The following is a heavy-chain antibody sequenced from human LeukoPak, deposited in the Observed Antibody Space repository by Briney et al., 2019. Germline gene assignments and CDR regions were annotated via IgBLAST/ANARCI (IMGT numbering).Heavy chain of an antibody. J-gene: IGHJ4*02. CDR1: GFTLSHYG. D-gene: IGHD5-24*01. Sequence: GGSLRLSCAASGFTLSHYGMHWVRQTPGMGLEWVAVIWFDGGKIHYPDSVKGRFTISRDNSKNTLYLQMDNLRADDTAVYYCVRGSGGDGYSYWGDYWGQGTLVTVSP. CDR2: IWFDGGKI. V-gene: IGHV3-33*01. CDR3: VRGSGGDGYSYWGDY.